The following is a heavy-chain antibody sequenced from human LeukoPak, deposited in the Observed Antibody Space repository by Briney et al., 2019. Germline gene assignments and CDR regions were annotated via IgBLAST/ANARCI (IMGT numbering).Heavy chain of an antibody. CDR2: IYSDGST. D-gene: IGHD3-16*01. CDR1: TFTVYTYY. V-gene: IGHV3-53*01. CDR3: ARDKGGGGAFDI. Sequence: GGSLRLSCAASTFTVYTYYMSWVRQAPGKGLEWVSVIYSDGSTYYADSVKGRFTTSRDNSKNTLYLQMNSLRAEDTAMYYCARDKGGGGAFDIWGQGTMVTVSS. J-gene: IGHJ3*02.